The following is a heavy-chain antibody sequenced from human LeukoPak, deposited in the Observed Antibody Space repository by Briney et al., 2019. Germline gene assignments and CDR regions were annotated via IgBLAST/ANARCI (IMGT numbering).Heavy chain of an antibody. V-gene: IGHV3-23*01. J-gene: IGHJ4*02. D-gene: IGHD2-2*01. CDR1: GFTFTTYD. Sequence: GGPLILSCAASGFTFTTYDMTWVRQAPGKGLEWVSGISGSGRTTNYADSVKGRFTISRDNSKNTLFLQMNNLRAEDTAVYYCAKDRDCSSTSCYVPFDSWGQGTLVTVSS. CDR3: AKDRDCSSTSCYVPFDS. CDR2: ISGSGRTT.